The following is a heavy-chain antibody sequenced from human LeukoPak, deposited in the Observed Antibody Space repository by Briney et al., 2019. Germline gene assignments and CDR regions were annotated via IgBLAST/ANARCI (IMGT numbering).Heavy chain of an antibody. D-gene: IGHD1-1*01. CDR2: IVVGGGNT. V-gene: IGHV1-58*01. CDR1: GFTFTSSA. Sequence: TSVKVSCKASGFTFTSSAVQWVRQARGQRLEWIGWIVVGGGNTNYAQKFQERVTITRDMSTSTAYMELSSLRSEDTAVYYCAADGGLGWNDASGYWGQGTLVTVSS. J-gene: IGHJ4*02. CDR3: AADGGLGWNDASGY.